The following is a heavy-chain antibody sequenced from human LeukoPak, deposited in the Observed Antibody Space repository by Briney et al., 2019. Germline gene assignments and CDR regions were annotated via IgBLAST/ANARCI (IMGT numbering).Heavy chain of an antibody. D-gene: IGHD3-10*01. CDR3: AGEGGSYYRYFDY. V-gene: IGHV3-33*01. J-gene: IGHJ4*02. Sequence: GGSLRLSCAASGFTFSNYGMHWVRQAPGKGLEWVAVIWYDGSKYYADSVKGRFTISRDNSKNTLFLQINSLRDEDTTVYKCAGEGGSYYRYFDYWGQGTLVTVSS. CDR1: GFTFSNYG. CDR2: IWYDGSK.